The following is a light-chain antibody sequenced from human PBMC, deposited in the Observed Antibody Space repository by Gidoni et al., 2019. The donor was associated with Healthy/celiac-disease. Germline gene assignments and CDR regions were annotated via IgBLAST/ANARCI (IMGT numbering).Light chain of an antibody. V-gene: IGLV1-47*01. CDR2: RNN. CDR3: AAWDDSLSGWV. J-gene: IGLJ3*02. Sequence: QSVLTQPPSASGTPGQRVTIACSASSSNIGSNYGYWYQQLPGTAPKLLIYRNNQRPSGVPERLSGSKSGTSDSLAISGRRSEDEADYYCAAWDDSLSGWVFGGGTKLTVL. CDR1: SSNIGSNY.